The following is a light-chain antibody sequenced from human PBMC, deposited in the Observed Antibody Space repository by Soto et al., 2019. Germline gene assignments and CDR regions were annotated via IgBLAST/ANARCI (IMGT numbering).Light chain of an antibody. V-gene: IGLV1-40*01. CDR1: SSNIGAGYD. J-gene: IGLJ1*01. Sequence: QSVLTQPPSVSGAPGQRVTISCTGSSSNIGAGYDVHWYQQLPGTAPKLLIYVNTNRPSGVPDRFSGSKSGTSASLAITGLQAEDEADYYCQSYDSSLSGYVFGTGTKATVL. CDR3: QSYDSSLSGYV. CDR2: VNT.